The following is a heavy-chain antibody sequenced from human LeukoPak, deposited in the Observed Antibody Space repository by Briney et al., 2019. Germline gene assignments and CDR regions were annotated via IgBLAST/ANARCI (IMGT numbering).Heavy chain of an antibody. CDR1: GFTFKDAW. V-gene: IGHV3-15*01. D-gene: IGHD2-21*01. CDR2: IRNEVDGETT. J-gene: IGHJ4*02. Sequence: GGSLRLSCAASGFTFKDAWMAWVRQAPGKGLEWIGRIRNEVDGETTSYATSVKGRFNISRDDSRNTLYLQMPSLKSEDTALYYCATDRLFHNYWGQGTLVTVSS. CDR3: ATDRLFHNY.